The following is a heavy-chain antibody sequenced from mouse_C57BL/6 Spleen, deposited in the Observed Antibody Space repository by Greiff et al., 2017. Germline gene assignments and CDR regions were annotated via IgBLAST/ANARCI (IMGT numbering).Heavy chain of an antibody. Sequence: DVMLVESGGGLVKPGGSLKLSCAASGFTFSDYGMHWVRQAPEKGLEWVAYISSGSSTIYYADTVKGRFTISRDNAKNTLFLQMTSLRSEDTAMYYCASGGYGNYDPPFAYWGQGTLVTVSA. V-gene: IGHV5-17*01. J-gene: IGHJ3*01. CDR1: GFTFSDYG. CDR2: ISSGSSTI. D-gene: IGHD2-10*02. CDR3: ASGGYGNYDPPFAY.